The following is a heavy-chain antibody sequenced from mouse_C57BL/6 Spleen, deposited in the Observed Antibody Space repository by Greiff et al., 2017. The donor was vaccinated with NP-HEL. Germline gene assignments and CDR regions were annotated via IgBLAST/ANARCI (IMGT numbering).Heavy chain of an antibody. CDR1: GYSITSGYG. CDR3: ARTARIKY. V-gene: IGHV3-2*02. D-gene: IGHD1-2*01. J-gene: IGHJ2*01. Sequence: EVQLQESGPGLVKPSQSLSLTCTVTGYSITSGYGWNWIRQFPGNKLEWIGYISYSGSTNYTPSLNSRISITRDTSKNQFFLQLNSVTTEDTATYYCARTARIKYWGQGTTLTVSS. CDR2: ISYSGST.